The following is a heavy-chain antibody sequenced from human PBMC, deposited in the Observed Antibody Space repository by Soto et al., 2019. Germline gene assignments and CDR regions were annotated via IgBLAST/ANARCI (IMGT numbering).Heavy chain of an antibody. CDR3: ERQDVTDTLYYSMDV. D-gene: IGHD1-26*01. CDR2: IIPVFGTT. Sequence: QVQLVQSGAEVKKPGSSVSVSCQASGDSFNSYAFDWVRQAPGQGLEWMGGIIPVFGTTNYAQKFHGRVTITADELTNTVHMALSSLRSDDTAVYYCERQDVTDTLYYSMDVWGQGTTVTVSS. V-gene: IGHV1-69*01. CDR1: GDSFNSYA. J-gene: IGHJ6*02.